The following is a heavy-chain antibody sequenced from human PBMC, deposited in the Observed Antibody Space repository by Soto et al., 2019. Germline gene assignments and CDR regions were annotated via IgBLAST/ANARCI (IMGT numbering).Heavy chain of an antibody. V-gene: IGHV1-18*01. CDR3: ARDRFHDFWSGPSPMDG. CDR2: ISAYNDNT. Sequence: GTSVKVCCTSSGYTFTIYGISWVRQDPGQGLEWMGWISAYNDNTNYAQKLQGRVTMTTDTSTSTAYVELRSLRSDDTAVYFCARDRFHDFWSGPSPMDGWGKGTTVTVSS. CDR1: GYTFTIYG. J-gene: IGHJ6*04. D-gene: IGHD3-3*01.